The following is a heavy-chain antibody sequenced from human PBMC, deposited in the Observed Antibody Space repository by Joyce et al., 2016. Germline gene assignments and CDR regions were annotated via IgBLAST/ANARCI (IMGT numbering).Heavy chain of an antibody. V-gene: IGHV7-4-1*02. CDR1: GYMFTYYA. Sequence: QVQLVQSGSELKKPGASVKVSCKASGYMFTYYAINWVRQAPGQGLEWMGWINTKTGNPTYAQGFRRRFVFSLDTSVSTAYLQISSLKAVDTAVYYCARDFGDGDYWGQGTLVTVSS. CDR3: ARDFGDGDY. CDR2: INTKTGNP. J-gene: IGHJ4*02. D-gene: IGHD4-17*01.